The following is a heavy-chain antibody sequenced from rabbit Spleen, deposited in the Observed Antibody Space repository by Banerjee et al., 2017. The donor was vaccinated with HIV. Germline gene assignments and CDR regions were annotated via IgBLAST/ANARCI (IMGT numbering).Heavy chain of an antibody. D-gene: IGHD1-1*01. Sequence: QSLEESGGGLVQPEGSLTLTCKASGFSFGDRDVMCWVRQAPGKGLEWIACINAATGKPVYATWAKGRFTISRTSSTTVTLRMTSLTAADRAAYFCARDTSSSFSSYGMDLWGPGTLVTVS. J-gene: IGHJ6*01. CDR3: ARDTSSSFSSYGMDL. CDR1: GFSFGDRDV. V-gene: IGHV1S40*01. CDR2: INAATGKP.